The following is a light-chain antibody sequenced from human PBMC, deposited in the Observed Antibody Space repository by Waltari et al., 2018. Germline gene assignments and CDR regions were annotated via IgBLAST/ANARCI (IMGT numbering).Light chain of an antibody. CDR3: AAWDDSLNGRV. J-gene: IGLJ1*01. Sequence: QSVLTQPPSASGTPGQRVTISCSGSSSNIGSNTVNWYQQLPGTAPQRLIYSNNQRPSGGPVRFSGSKSGPAASLAVSGLQSEDEADYDCAAWDDSLNGRVFGTGTKVTVL. CDR1: SSNIGSNT. V-gene: IGLV1-44*01. CDR2: SNN.